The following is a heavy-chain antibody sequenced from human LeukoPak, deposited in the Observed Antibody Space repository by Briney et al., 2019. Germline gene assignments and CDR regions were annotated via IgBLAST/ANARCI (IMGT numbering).Heavy chain of an antibody. CDR3: ARYSGYGGAEYFQH. V-gene: IGHV3-7*03. J-gene: IGHJ1*01. Sequence: GGSLRLSCAASGFTFSSYWMSWVRQAPGKGLEWVAYIKQDGSDKCYVDSVKGRFTISRDNAKNLLYLQMNSLRAEDTAVYYCARYSGYGGAEYFQHWGQGTLVTVSS. CDR2: IKQDGSDK. CDR1: GFTFSSYW. D-gene: IGHD5-12*01.